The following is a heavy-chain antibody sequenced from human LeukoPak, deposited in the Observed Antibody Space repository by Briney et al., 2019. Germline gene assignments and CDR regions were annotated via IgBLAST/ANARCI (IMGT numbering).Heavy chain of an antibody. Sequence: GGSLRLSCAASGFTFSSYDMHWVRQATGKGLEWVSAIGTAGDTYYPGSVKGRFTISRDNSKNTLYLQMNSLRAEDTAVYYCAKGAFTMMMWDAFDIWGQGTMVTVSS. CDR1: GFTFSSYD. CDR2: IGTAGDT. V-gene: IGHV3-13*01. D-gene: IGHD3-22*01. J-gene: IGHJ3*02. CDR3: AKGAFTMMMWDAFDI.